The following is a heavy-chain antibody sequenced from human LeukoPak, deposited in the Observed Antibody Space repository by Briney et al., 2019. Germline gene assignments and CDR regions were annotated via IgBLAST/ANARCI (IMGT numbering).Heavy chain of an antibody. CDR3: ARSYSNHLFGMDV. D-gene: IGHD4-11*01. Sequence: GGSLRLSCAASGFTFSDYEMNWVRQAPGKGLEWVSYISSSVITIYYADSVKGRFTISRDNAKNSLYLQMNSLRAEDTAVYYCARSYSNHLFGMDVWGQGTTVTVSS. CDR2: ISSSVITI. CDR1: GFTFSDYE. V-gene: IGHV3-48*03. J-gene: IGHJ6*02.